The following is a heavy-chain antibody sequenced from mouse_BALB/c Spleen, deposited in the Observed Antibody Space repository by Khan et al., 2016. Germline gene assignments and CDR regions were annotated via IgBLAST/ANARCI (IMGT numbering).Heavy chain of an antibody. CDR2: ILPGSGKT. V-gene: IGHV1-9*01. J-gene: IGHJ2*01. Sequence: QVQLQQPGAELMKPGASVKISCKATGYTFSSYWIEWVKQRPGHGLEWIGEILPGSGKTNYNEKFKGKATFTADTSSNTAYMQLSSLTSEDSAVYYCARWGIRSFDYWGQGTTLTGAS. CDR1: GYTFSSYW. CDR3: ARWGIRSFDY.